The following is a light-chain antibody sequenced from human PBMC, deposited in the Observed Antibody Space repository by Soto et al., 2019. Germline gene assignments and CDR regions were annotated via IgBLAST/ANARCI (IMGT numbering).Light chain of an antibody. Sequence: QSVLTQSPSASGSPGQSVTISCTGTGSDVGGYNYVSWYQQHPGKAPKLMIYEVTKRPSGVPDRFSGSKSGNTASLTVSGLQAEDEADYYCSSYAGSNNLIFGGGTQLTVL. J-gene: IGLJ2*01. V-gene: IGLV2-8*01. CDR2: EVT. CDR1: GSDVGGYNY. CDR3: SSYAGSNNLI.